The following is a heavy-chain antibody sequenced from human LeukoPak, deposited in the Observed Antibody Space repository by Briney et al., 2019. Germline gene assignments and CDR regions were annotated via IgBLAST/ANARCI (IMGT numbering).Heavy chain of an antibody. Sequence: GGSLRLSCAASGFTFSSYEMNWVRQAPGKGLEWVANINQDGSGKYYVDSVKGRFTISRDNAKNSLYLQMNSLRAEDTAVYYCARVVGAGYFDLWGRGTLVTVSS. CDR3: ARVVGAGYFDL. CDR1: GFTFSSYE. D-gene: IGHD1-26*01. J-gene: IGHJ2*01. V-gene: IGHV3-7*01. CDR2: INQDGSGK.